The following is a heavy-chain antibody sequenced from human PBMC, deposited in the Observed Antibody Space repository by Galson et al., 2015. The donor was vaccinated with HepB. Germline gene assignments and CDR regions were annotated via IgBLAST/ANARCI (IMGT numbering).Heavy chain of an antibody. CDR1: GFTFSSDA. V-gene: IGHV3-23*01. J-gene: IGHJ4*02. CDR2: ISGSGGTK. CDR3: ARHSGSYYVISPFDY. D-gene: IGHD1-26*01. Sequence: SLRLSCAASGFTFSSDAMSWVRQAPGKGLEWVSGISGSGGTKYYADSVKGRFTISRDDAKSTVYLQMNSLRAEDTAVYFCARHSGSYYVISPFDYWGQGTLVTVSS.